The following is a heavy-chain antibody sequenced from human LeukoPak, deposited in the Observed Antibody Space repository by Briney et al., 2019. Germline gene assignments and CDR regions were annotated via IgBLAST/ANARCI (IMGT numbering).Heavy chain of an antibody. Sequence: PSETLSLTCTVSGGSISSYYWSWIRQPPGKGLEWIGEINHSGSTNYNPSLKSRVTISVDTSKNQFSLKLSSVTAADTAVYYCAREWEWELRHYYFDYWGQGTLVTVSS. J-gene: IGHJ4*02. CDR1: GGSISSYY. CDR2: INHSGST. CDR3: AREWEWELRHYYFDY. V-gene: IGHV4-34*01. D-gene: IGHD1-26*01.